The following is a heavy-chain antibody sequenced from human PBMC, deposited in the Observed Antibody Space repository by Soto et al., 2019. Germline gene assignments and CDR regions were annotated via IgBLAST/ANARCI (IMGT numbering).Heavy chain of an antibody. V-gene: IGHV4-30-2*01. Sequence: SETLSLTCAVSGGSISSGGYSWSWIRQPPGEGLEWIGEINHSGSTNYNPSLKSRVTISVDTSKNQFSLKLSSVTAADTAVYYCARVPIENWNDVYYYYYYGMDVWGQGTTVTVSS. J-gene: IGHJ6*02. CDR3: ARVPIENWNDVYYYYYYGMDV. CDR1: GGSISSGGYS. CDR2: INHSGST. D-gene: IGHD1-1*01.